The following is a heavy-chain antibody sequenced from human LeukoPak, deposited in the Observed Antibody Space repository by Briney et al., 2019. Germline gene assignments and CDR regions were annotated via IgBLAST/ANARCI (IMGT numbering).Heavy chain of an antibody. J-gene: IGHJ4*02. Sequence: SETLSLTCTVSGGSVRNGNFYWNWIRQPPGKELEWLGYIYHTGSTNYNPSLKSRVTISVDRSKNQFSLKLSSVTAADTAVYYCARAPWSSSWFLDYWGQGTLVTVSS. V-gene: IGHV4-61*01. D-gene: IGHD6-13*01. CDR3: ARAPWSSSWFLDY. CDR1: GGSVRNGNFY. CDR2: IYHTGST.